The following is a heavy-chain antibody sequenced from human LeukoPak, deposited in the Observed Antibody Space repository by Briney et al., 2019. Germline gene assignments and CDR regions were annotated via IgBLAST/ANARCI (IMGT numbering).Heavy chain of an antibody. J-gene: IGHJ4*02. CDR3: ARPPWGYDSSGYFRPHFDY. CDR2: ISYDGSNK. V-gene: IGHV3-30-3*01. Sequence: GGSLRLSCAASGFTFSSYAMHWVRQAPGKGLEWVAVISYDGSNKYYADSVKGRFTISRDNSKNTLYLQMNSLRAEDTAVYYCARPPWGYDSSGYFRPHFDYWGQGTLVTVSS. CDR1: GFTFSSYA. D-gene: IGHD3-22*01.